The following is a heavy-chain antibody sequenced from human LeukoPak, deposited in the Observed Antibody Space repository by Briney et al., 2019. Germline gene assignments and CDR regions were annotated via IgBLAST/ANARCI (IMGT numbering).Heavy chain of an antibody. V-gene: IGHV1-8*03. Sequence: ASVKVSCKASGYTFTSYDINWVRQAPGQGLEWMGWMNPNSGNTGYAQKFQGRVTITRNTSISTAYMELSSLRSEDTAVYYCAVVEMATIGDYWGQGTLVTVSS. CDR3: AVVEMATIGDY. CDR2: MNPNSGNT. J-gene: IGHJ4*02. D-gene: IGHD5-24*01. CDR1: GYTFTSYD.